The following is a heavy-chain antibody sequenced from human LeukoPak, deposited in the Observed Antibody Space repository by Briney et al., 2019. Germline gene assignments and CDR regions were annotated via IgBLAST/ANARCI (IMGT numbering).Heavy chain of an antibody. D-gene: IGHD4-17*01. CDR3: AKDLNGDYVGTFDM. V-gene: IGHV3-23*01. J-gene: IGHJ3*02. Sequence: PGGSLRLSCGASGFRFSNFGMSWVRQAPGKGPEWVSFISGNGGRTDYAESVKGRFTISRDNSKNTLYLQMNSLRDEDTAAYYCAKDLNGDYVGTFDMWGRGTMVTVSS. CDR2: ISGNGGRT. CDR1: GFRFSNFG.